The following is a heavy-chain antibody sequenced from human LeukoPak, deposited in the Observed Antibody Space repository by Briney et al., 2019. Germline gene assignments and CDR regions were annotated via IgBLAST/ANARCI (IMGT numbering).Heavy chain of an antibody. CDR2: INHSGST. CDR1: GGSFSGYY. V-gene: IGHV4-34*01. CDR3: ARGRSGIAVAGTRGRYFDY. J-gene: IGHJ4*02. Sequence: SETLSLACAVYGGSFSGYYWSWIRQPPGKGLEWIGEINHSGSTNYNPSLESRVTISVDTSKNQFSLKLSSVTAADTAVYYCARGRSGIAVAGTRGRYFDYWGQGTLVTVSS. D-gene: IGHD6-19*01.